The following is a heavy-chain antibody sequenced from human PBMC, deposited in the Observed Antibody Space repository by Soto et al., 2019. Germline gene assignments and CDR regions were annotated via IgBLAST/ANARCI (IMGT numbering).Heavy chain of an antibody. CDR2: ISAYNGNT. V-gene: IGHV1-18*01. CDR3: ARDEAAAGTFDP. Sequence: ASVKVSCKASGYTFPSYGISWVRQAPGQGLEWMGWISAYNGNTNYAQKLQGRVTMTTDTSTSTAYMELSRLRSDDTAVYYCARDEAAAGTFDPWGQGTLVTVSS. CDR1: GYTFPSYG. J-gene: IGHJ5*02. D-gene: IGHD6-13*01.